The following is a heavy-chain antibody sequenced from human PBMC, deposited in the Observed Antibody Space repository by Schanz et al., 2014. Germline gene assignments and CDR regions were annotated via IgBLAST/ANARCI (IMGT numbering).Heavy chain of an antibody. CDR1: GFTFSDYW. V-gene: IGHV3-21*04. J-gene: IGHJ4*02. CDR3: ARIGGSVFDY. CDR2: ISSRSSHI. Sequence: EVQLVESGGGLVQPGGSLRLSCTASGFTFSDYWMSWVRQAPGKGLEWVSSISSRSSHIYYADSVKGRFTISRDNAKNTLYLQMNSLRAEDTAVYYCARIGGSVFDYWAQGTLVTVPS. D-gene: IGHD3-10*01.